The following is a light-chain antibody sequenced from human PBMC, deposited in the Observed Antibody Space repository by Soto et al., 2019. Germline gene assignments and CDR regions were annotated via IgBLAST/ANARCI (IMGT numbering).Light chain of an antibody. CDR1: QNIRTY. J-gene: IGKJ2*03. CDR3: QQGYSSPYS. CDR2: AAS. V-gene: IGKV1-39*01. Sequence: DIPGTQSPSSLSASVGDRVTITCRASQNIRTYINWYQQKPGKPPKLLISAASTLHSGVPSRFSGSGSETEFTLASSSLQPEDLGTYYCQQGYSSPYSFGQGTRLAIK.